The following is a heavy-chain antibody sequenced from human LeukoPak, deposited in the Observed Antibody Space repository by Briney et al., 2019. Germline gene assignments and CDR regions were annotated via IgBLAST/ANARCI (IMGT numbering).Heavy chain of an antibody. CDR3: ARDRLLRGGQYYFDY. CDR1: GGSISSSSYY. J-gene: IGHJ4*02. V-gene: IGHV4-39*07. D-gene: IGHD4-17*01. CDR2: IYYSGST. Sequence: SETLSLTCTVSGGSISSSSYYWGWIRQPPGKGLEWIGSIYYSGSTYYNPSLKSRVTISVDTSKNQFSLKLSSVTAADTAVYYCARDRLLRGGQYYFDYWGQGTLVTVSS.